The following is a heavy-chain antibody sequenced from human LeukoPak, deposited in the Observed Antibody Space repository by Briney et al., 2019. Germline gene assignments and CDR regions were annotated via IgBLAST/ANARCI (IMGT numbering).Heavy chain of an antibody. V-gene: IGHV3-30-3*01. CDR2: ISCDGSNK. CDR3: ARVVRKSGIAAAGGVVDY. D-gene: IGHD6-13*01. Sequence: GGSLRLSCAASGFTFSSYAMHWVRQAPGKGLEWVAVISCDGSNKYYADSVKGRFTISRDNSKNTLYLQMNSLRAEDTAVYYCARVVRKSGIAAAGGVVDYWGQGTLVTVSS. J-gene: IGHJ4*02. CDR1: GFTFSSYA.